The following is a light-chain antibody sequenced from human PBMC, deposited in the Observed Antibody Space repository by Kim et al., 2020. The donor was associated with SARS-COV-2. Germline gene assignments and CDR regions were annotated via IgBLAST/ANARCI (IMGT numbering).Light chain of an antibody. J-gene: IGLJ3*02. CDR3: QTWDTGIHV. CDR2: LNSDGSH. CDR1: SGHSRNA. Sequence: QLVLTQSPSASASLGASVKLTCTLSSGHSRNAIAWHQQQPERGPRYLMKLNSDGSHTKGDGIPDRFSGSSSGAERYLTISSLQSEDEADYYCQTWDTGIHVFCGATQLTVL. V-gene: IGLV4-69*01.